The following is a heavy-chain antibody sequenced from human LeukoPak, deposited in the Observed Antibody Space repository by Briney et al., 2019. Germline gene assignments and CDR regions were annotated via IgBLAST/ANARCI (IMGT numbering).Heavy chain of an antibody. V-gene: IGHV4-39*01. CDR2: IYYSGST. J-gene: IGHJ5*02. Sequence: SETLSLTCTVSGGSVSSSSYYWGWIRQPPGKGLEWIGSIYYSGSTYYNPSLKSRLTISVDTSKNQFSLKLTSVTAADTAVYCCARHLRYYGILMWFDPWGQGTLVTVSS. CDR3: ARHLRYYGILMWFDP. CDR1: GGSVSSSSYY. D-gene: IGHD3-9*01.